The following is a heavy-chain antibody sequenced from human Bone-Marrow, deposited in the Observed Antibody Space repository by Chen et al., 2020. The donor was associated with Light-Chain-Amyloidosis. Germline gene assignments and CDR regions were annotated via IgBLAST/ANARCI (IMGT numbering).Heavy chain of an antibody. J-gene: IGHJ4*02. CDR3: ARADRYTSSYDF. V-gene: IGHV6-1*01. D-gene: IGHD5-18*01. Sequence: QVQLQQSGPRLVRPSQTLSLTCVISGDSVSSNATAWNWIRQTPSRGLEWLGRTYYRSKWYSDYAVSVKIRISITPDASRNQFSLHLNSVTPEDTAIYYCARADRYTSSYDFWGQGILVTVSS. CDR2: TYYRSKWYS. CDR1: GDSVSSNATA.